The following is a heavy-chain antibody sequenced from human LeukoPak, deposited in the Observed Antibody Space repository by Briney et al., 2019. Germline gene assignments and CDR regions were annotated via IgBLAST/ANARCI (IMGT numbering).Heavy chain of an antibody. D-gene: IGHD6-19*01. CDR2: IYYSGST. J-gene: IGHJ4*02. Sequence: PSETLSLTCTVSGGSISSYYWSWIRQPPGKGLEWIGYIYYSGSTNYNPSLKSRVTISVDTSKNQFSLKLSSVTAADTAVYYCARFFLSVAGTIFDYWGQGTLVTVSS. V-gene: IGHV4-59*12. CDR3: ARFFLSVAGTIFDY. CDR1: GGSISSYY.